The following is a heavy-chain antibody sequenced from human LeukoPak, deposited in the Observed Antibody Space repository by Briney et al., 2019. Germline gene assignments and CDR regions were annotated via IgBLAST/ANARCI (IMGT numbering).Heavy chain of an antibody. J-gene: IGHJ4*02. CDR3: ARVTHRFLEWSFDY. CDR2: MYYSGSA. Sequence: SETLSLTCTVSGDPISSGDYYWSWIRQPPGKGLEWIGYMYYSGSAHYNPSLKSRVTISVDTSKNQFSLKLSSVTAADTAVYYCARVTHRFLEWSFDYWGQGTLVTVSS. V-gene: IGHV4-30-4*08. CDR1: GDPISSGDYY. D-gene: IGHD3-3*01.